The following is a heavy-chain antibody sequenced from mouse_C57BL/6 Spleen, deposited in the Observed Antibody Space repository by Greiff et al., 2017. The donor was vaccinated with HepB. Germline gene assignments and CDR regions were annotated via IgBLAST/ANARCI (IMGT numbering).Heavy chain of an antibody. CDR2: IDPSDSYT. Sequence: VQLQQSGAELVKPGASVKLSCKASGYTFTSYWMQWVKQRPGQGLEWIGEIDPSDSYTNYNQKFKGKATLTVDTSSSTASMQLSSLTSEDSAVYYCARPLITTGFAYWGQGTLVTVSA. J-gene: IGHJ3*01. D-gene: IGHD1-2*01. V-gene: IGHV1-50*01. CDR3: ARPLITTGFAY. CDR1: GYTFTSYW.